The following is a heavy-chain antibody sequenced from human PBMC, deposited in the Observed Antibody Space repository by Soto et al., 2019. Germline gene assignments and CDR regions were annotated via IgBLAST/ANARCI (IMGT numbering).Heavy chain of an antibody. CDR2: IYYSGST. CDR1: GGSISSGGYY. D-gene: IGHD2-15*01. CDR3: ARDRECSGGTCSNYIDN. J-gene: IGHJ4*02. V-gene: IGHV4-31*03. Sequence: SETLSLTCTVSGGSISSGGYYWSWIRQHPGKGLEWIGYIYYSGSTYYNPSLKSRVTISVDTSKNQFSLKLSSVTAADTAVYYCARDRECSGGTCSNYIDNWAQGNPVPVSS.